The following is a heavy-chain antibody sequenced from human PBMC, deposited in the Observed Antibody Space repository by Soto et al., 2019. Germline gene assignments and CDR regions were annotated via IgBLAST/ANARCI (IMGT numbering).Heavy chain of an antibody. J-gene: IGHJ6*02. D-gene: IGHD3-10*01. CDR3: AAPRDEYGSGVSWFTYGMDI. V-gene: IGHV3-23*01. Sequence: HPGGSLRLSCLASGFTFSDYAMTWVRHVPGRGLEWVASLDGAGGSTYYADSARGRFTISRDNSQNTLFLQMKRLTVDDTAIYYCAAPRDEYGSGVSWFTYGMDIWGQGTTVTVSS. CDR1: GFTFSDYA. CDR2: LDGAGGST.